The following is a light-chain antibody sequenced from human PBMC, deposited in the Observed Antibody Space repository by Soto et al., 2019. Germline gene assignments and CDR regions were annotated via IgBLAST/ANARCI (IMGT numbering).Light chain of an antibody. Sequence: QSALTQPASVSGSPGQSITISCTGTSSDVGGYNYVSWYQQHPGKAPKLMIYDVSNRPSGDYNRFSRSKSTNTASLTYSGLQAEEEAHYFCSSYTSTSVVFGGGTKLTVL. V-gene: IGLV2-14*01. CDR2: DVS. CDR1: SSDVGGYNY. CDR3: SSYTSTSVV. J-gene: IGLJ2*01.